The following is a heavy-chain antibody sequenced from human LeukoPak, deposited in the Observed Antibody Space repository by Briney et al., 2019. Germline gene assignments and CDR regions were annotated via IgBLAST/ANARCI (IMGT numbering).Heavy chain of an antibody. Sequence: GRSLRLSCAASGFTFSSYGMHWVRQAPGKGLEWVSVIYSGGSTYYADSVKGRFTISRHNSKNTLYLQMNSLRAEDTAVYYCARGVGVPPFDYWGQGTLVTVSS. V-gene: IGHV3-53*04. CDR2: IYSGGST. D-gene: IGHD1-26*01. CDR1: GFTFSSYG. CDR3: ARGVGVPPFDY. J-gene: IGHJ4*02.